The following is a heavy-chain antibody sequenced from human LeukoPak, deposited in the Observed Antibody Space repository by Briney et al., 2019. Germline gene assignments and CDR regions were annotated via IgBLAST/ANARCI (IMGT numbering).Heavy chain of an antibody. D-gene: IGHD6-19*01. V-gene: IGHV3-30-3*01. CDR1: GFTFSSYA. CDR2: ISYDGSNK. J-gene: IGHJ4*02. CDR3: ARDGASSSGWYPHY. Sequence: PGGSLRLSCAASGFTFSSYAMHWVRQAPGKGLEWVAVISYDGSNKYYADSVKGRFTISRDNSKNTLYLQMNSLRAEDTAVYYCARDGASSSGWYPHYWGQGTLVTVSS.